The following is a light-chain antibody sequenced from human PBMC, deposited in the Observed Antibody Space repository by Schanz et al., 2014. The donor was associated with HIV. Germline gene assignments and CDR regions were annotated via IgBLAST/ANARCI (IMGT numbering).Light chain of an antibody. CDR1: QYISRW. CDR2: QAS. J-gene: IGKJ2*03. CDR3: QQYDTYPYS. Sequence: DIQMTQSPSTLSASVGDGVTITCRASQYISRWLAWYQQKPGQAPHLLIYQASTLQTGVSSRFSGSGSGTEFTLTISGLLPDDFATYYCQQYDTYPYSFGQGTKLEIK. V-gene: IGKV1-5*03.